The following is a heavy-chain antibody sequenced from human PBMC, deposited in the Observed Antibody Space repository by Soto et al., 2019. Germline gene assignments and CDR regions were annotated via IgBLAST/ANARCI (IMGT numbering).Heavy chain of an antibody. CDR3: ATPAEALDTGMLKGLEH. D-gene: IGHD5-18*01. CDR2: ILPIFGTP. Sequence: VSGVNVSYKDSLGSFRNRSIIWVRQAPAQGLEWMGGILPIFGTPNYAQKFQGRLTISADEFSSTAYVELNILRSEDTAVYYCATPAEALDTGMLKGLEHWGQGSLVTVSS. CDR1: LGSFRNRS. V-gene: IGHV1-69*13. J-gene: IGHJ1*01.